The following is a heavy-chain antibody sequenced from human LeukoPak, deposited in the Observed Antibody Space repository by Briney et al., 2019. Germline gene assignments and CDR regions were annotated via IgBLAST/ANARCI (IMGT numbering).Heavy chain of an antibody. Sequence: GGSLRLSCAASGFPFSSHAMSWVRQPPGKGLEWVSAISNGKTYYADSVRGRYTISNDDSKNTLYLQINSLRDEDTALYYCVREAGYCASVCLKSNWFDPWGQGTLVTVSS. CDR2: ISNGKT. CDR3: VREAGYCASVCLKSNWFDP. V-gene: IGHV3-23*01. CDR1: GFPFSSHA. D-gene: IGHD2-21*02. J-gene: IGHJ5*02.